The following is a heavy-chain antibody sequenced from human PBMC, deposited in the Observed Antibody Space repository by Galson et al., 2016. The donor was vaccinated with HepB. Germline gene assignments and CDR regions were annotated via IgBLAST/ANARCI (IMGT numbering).Heavy chain of an antibody. J-gene: IGHJ3*01. CDR2: IYHSGTT. Sequence: ETLSLTCTVSGGSIRRSDYYWGWIRQPPGKWLEWIGSIYHSGTTFYKPSLKSRVTISVDTSKNQFSLRLTSVTAADTAVYYCARPRASGYGDDFDVWGQGTMVTVSS. D-gene: IGHD3-22*01. V-gene: IGHV4-39*01. CDR3: ARPRASGYGDDFDV. CDR1: GGSIRRSDYY.